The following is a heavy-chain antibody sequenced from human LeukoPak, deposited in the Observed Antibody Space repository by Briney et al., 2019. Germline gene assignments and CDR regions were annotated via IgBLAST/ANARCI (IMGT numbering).Heavy chain of an antibody. CDR3: ASGSLGDGYGVGDYYQYMDV. J-gene: IGHJ6*03. D-gene: IGHD5-24*01. Sequence: ASVKVSCKASGGTFNSYAISWVRQAPGQGLEWMGGIMPLFGTANYAQEFQGRVTFTTDESASTAYMEVSSLRSEDTAVYYCASGSLGDGYGVGDYYQYMDVWGKGTTVTVSS. CDR1: GGTFNSYA. V-gene: IGHV1-69*05. CDR2: IMPLFGTA.